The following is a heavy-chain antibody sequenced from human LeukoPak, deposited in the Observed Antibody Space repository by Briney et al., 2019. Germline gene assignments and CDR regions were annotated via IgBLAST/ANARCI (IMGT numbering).Heavy chain of an antibody. D-gene: IGHD6-19*01. J-gene: IGHJ4*02. Sequence: SETLSLTCTVSGGSLSSDSYYWVWLRQPPGKGLEWIGSVYYSGSTYSNPSLRSRLTISVDMSKNHFSLNLSSVTAADTAVYYCARHGGSGWSLFDSWGQGTLVTVSS. CDR1: GGSLSSDSYY. V-gene: IGHV4-39*01. CDR2: VYYSGST. CDR3: ARHGGSGWSLFDS.